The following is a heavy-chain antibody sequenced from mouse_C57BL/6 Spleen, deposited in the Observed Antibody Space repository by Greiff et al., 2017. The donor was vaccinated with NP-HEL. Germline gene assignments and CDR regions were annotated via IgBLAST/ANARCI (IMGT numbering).Heavy chain of an antibody. V-gene: IGHV5-4*01. CDR2: ISDGGSYT. J-gene: IGHJ3*01. CDR3: ARDHDGYYESRFAY. CDR1: GFTFSSYA. D-gene: IGHD2-3*01. Sequence: EVKLVESGGGLVKPGGSLKLSCAASGFTFSSYAMSWVRQTPEKRLEWVATISDGGSYTYYPDNVKGRFTISRDNAKNNLYLQMSHRKSEDTATDYCARDHDGYYESRFAYWGQGTLVTVSA.